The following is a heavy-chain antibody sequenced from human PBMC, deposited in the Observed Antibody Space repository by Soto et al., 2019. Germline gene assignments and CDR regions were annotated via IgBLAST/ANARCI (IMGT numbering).Heavy chain of an antibody. V-gene: IGHV3-23*01. D-gene: IGHD4-4*01. Sequence: EVQLLESGGDLVQPGGSLRLSCGGSGFTFSSHAMNWVRQAPGKGLEWVSAISGSGDTTYYADSVKGRFTISRDNSKNTMYLQMSSLRAEDTAIYYCAKYRWGVTTVMSINWGQGALVTVSS. CDR1: GFTFSSHA. J-gene: IGHJ4*02. CDR3: AKYRWGVTTVMSIN. CDR2: ISGSGDTT.